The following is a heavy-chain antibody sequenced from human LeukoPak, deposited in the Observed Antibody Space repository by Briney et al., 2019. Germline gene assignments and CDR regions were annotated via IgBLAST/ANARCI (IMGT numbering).Heavy chain of an antibody. D-gene: IGHD3-22*01. CDR3: ARTYYYDSSGYWFDAFDI. V-gene: IGHV1-2*02. Sequence: ASVKVSCKASGYTFTGYYMHWVRQAPGQGLEWMGWINPNSGGTNYAQKFQGRVTVTRDTSISTAYMELSRLRSDDTAVYYCARTYYYDSSGYWFDAFDIWGQGTMVTVSS. CDR2: INPNSGGT. CDR1: GYTFTGYY. J-gene: IGHJ3*02.